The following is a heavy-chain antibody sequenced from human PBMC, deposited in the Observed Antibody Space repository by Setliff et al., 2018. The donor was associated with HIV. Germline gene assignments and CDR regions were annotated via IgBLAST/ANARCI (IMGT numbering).Heavy chain of an antibody. Sequence: ASVKVSCKASGYTFTSYGISWVRQAPGQGLEWMGWISAYNGNTNYAQKLQGRVTMTTDTSTSTAYMELRSLGSDDTAVYYCARMIVLSASSPPNAFDIWGQGTMVTVSS. D-gene: IGHD3-22*01. V-gene: IGHV1-18*01. CDR1: GYTFTSYG. J-gene: IGHJ3*02. CDR2: ISAYNGNT. CDR3: ARMIVLSASSPPNAFDI.